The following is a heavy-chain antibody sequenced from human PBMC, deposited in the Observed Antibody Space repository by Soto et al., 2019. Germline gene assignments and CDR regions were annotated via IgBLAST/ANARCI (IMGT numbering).Heavy chain of an antibody. CDR3: ETLHPGYSSSWYEIYGMDV. V-gene: IGHV4-31*03. CDR1: GGSISSGGYY. CDR2: IYYSGST. Sequence: QVQLQESGPGLVKPSQTLSLTCTVSGGSISSGGYYWSWIRQHPGKGLEWIGYIYYSGSTYYNPSLKRRVTISVDTSKNQFSLKLSSVTAADTAVYYCETLHPGYSSSWYEIYGMDVWGQGTTVTVSS. D-gene: IGHD6-13*01. J-gene: IGHJ6*02.